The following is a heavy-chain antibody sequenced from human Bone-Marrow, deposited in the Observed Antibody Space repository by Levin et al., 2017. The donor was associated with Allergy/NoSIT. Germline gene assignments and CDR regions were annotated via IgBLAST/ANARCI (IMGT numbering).Heavy chain of an antibody. CDR2: INQEGSEK. CDR1: GFTFTSYW. J-gene: IGHJ4*02. V-gene: IGHV3-7*01. Sequence: GESLKISCAASGFTFTSYWMSWVRQASGKGLEWVANINQEGSEKYYVDSVKGRFTISRDNAKNSLYLQMNSLRAEDTAVYYCARFGLVVAGGYFDYWGQGTVVTASS. D-gene: IGHD2-15*01. CDR3: ARFGLVVAGGYFDY.